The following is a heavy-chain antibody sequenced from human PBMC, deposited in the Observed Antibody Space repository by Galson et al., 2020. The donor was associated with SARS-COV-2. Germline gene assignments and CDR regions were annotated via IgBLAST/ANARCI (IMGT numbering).Heavy chain of an antibody. Sequence: SETLSLTCAVYGGSFSGYYCSWIRQPPGKGLEWIGEINHSGSTNYNPSLKSRVTISVDTSKNQFSLKLSSVTAADTAVYYCAGVPYYYDSSCYYPPYYYYGMDVWGQGTTVTVSS. CDR2: INHSGST. CDR1: GGSFSGYY. CDR3: AGVPYYYDSSCYYPPYYYYGMDV. J-gene: IGHJ6*02. D-gene: IGHD3-22*01. V-gene: IGHV4-34*01.